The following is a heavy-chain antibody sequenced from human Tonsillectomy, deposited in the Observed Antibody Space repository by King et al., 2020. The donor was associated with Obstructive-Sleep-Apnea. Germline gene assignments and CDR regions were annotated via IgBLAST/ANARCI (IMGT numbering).Heavy chain of an antibody. CDR1: GYSFTSYY. CDR3: AGDSPREKWLVGGWFDT. Sequence: VQLVESGAEVKKPGASVKVSCKASGYSFTSYYMHWVRQAPGQGLEWMGIINPSGGSTSYAQKFQGRVTMTRDTSTSTVYMELSSLRSEETAVYYCAGDSPREKWLVGGWFDTWGQGTLVTVSS. V-gene: IGHV1-46*01. D-gene: IGHD6-19*01. J-gene: IGHJ5*02. CDR2: INPSGGST.